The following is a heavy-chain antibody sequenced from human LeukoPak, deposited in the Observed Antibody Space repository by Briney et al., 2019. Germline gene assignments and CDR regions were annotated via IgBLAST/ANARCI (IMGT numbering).Heavy chain of an antibody. CDR2: IYSGDSES. CDR1: GYSFTSYW. D-gene: IGHD5-24*01. V-gene: IGHV5-51*01. J-gene: IGHJ4*02. Sequence: VESLKISCKGSGYSFTSYWIGWVRQMPGKGLEWMGIIYSGDSESSYSPSFKGQVTISVDKSISTAYLQRSTLKASDTAMYYCARPRDGYKERGLGTNYFDYWGQGALVTVYS. CDR3: ARPRDGYKERGLGTNYFDY.